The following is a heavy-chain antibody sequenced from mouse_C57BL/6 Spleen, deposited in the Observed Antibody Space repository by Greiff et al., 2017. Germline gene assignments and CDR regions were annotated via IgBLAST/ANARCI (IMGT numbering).Heavy chain of an antibody. CDR2: IDPETGGT. D-gene: IGHD2-1*01. CDR3: TRLNYDYAMDY. Sequence: QVQLQQSGAELVRPGASVTLSCKASGYTFTDYEMHWGKQTPVHGLEWIGAIDPETGGTAYNQKFKGKAILTADKSSSTAYMELRSLTSEDSAVYYCTRLNYDYAMDYWGQGTSVTVSS. V-gene: IGHV1-15*01. J-gene: IGHJ4*01. CDR1: GYTFTDYE.